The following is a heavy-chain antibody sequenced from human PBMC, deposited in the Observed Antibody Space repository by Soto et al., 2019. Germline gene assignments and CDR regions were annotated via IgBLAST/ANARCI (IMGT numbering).Heavy chain of an antibody. D-gene: IGHD3-16*01. Sequence: EVRLLESGGGLVQPGGSLRLSCVASGFDFSTYAMSWVRQAPGKGLEWVSVIGEGGVSRVYADAVKGRFTISRDNSKNTVYLQITRLRVYDTAMYYCTRESVTRVSYDIPGMDVWGQGTTVSVSS. J-gene: IGHJ6*02. CDR3: TRESVTRVSYDIPGMDV. CDR2: IGEGGVSR. V-gene: IGHV3-23*01. CDR1: GFDFSTYA.